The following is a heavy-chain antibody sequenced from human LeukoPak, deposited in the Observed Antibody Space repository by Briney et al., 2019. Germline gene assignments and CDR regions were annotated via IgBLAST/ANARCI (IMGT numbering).Heavy chain of an antibody. CDR3: ARDIPRVGATGH. J-gene: IGHJ4*02. Sequence: PGGSLRLSCAASGFTFSDYYMSWIRQAPGKGLEWVSYINSSGTITYYADSVKGRFTISRDNAKNSLYLQMSSLRAEDTAVYYCARDIPRVGATGHWGRGTLVTVSS. CDR2: INSSGTIT. V-gene: IGHV3-11*01. D-gene: IGHD1-26*01. CDR1: GFTFSDYY.